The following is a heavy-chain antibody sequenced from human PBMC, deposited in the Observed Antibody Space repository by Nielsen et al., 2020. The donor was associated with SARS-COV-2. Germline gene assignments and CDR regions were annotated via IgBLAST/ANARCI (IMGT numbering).Heavy chain of an antibody. CDR1: GGTFSSYA. CDR2: IIPIFGTA. J-gene: IGHJ6*03. V-gene: IGHV1-69*13. Sequence: SVKVSCKASGGTFSSYAISWVRQAPGQGLEWMGGIIPIFGTANYAQKFQGRVTITADESTSTAYMELSSLRSEDTAVYYCARDTAMVEGVYYYYMDVWGKGTTVTVSS. D-gene: IGHD5-18*01. CDR3: ARDTAMVEGVYYYYMDV.